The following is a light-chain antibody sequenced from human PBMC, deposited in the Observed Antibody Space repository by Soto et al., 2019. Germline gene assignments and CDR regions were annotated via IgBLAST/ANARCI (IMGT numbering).Light chain of an antibody. CDR3: QQSYSTPRT. Sequence: DIQMTQSPSSLSASVGDRVTITCRAGQTISYYLNWYQHTPGRAPKLLMYAVSSLQSGVPSRFSGSGSGTDFTLTISSLQPEDFATYYCQQSYSTPRTFGQGTKVDIK. CDR1: QTISYY. V-gene: IGKV1-39*01. CDR2: AVS. J-gene: IGKJ1*01.